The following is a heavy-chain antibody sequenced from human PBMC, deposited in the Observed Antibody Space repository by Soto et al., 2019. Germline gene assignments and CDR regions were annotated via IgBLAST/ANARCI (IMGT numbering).Heavy chain of an antibody. CDR3: ARPALLVTTFDY. CDR2: IWHDGTNK. CDR1: GFTFSDYA. Sequence: QEQLVESGGGVAHPGRSRRLSCAAAGFTFSDYALHWVRQVPGKGLEWVSVIWHDGTNKYYADSVKGRFTISRDNSKNTLYLQMNSLRAEDTAVYYCARPALLVTTFDYWGQGTLVTVSS. D-gene: IGHD4-17*01. V-gene: IGHV3-33*01. J-gene: IGHJ4*02.